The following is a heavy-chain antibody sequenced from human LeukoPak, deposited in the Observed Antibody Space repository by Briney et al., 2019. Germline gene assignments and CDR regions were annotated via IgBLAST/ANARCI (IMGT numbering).Heavy chain of an antibody. Sequence: KAGGSLRLSCAASGFTFSNAWMSWVRQAPGKGLEWVGEINHSGSTNYNPSLKSRVTISVDTSKNQFSLKLSSVTAADTAVYYCASSTGVVTLDYWGQGTLVTVSS. CDR2: INHSGST. J-gene: IGHJ4*02. D-gene: IGHD4-23*01. CDR3: ASSTGVVTLDY. CDR1: GFTFSNAW. V-gene: IGHV4-34*01.